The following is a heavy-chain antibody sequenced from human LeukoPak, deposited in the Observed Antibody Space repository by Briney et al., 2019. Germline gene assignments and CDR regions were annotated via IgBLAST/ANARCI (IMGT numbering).Heavy chain of an antibody. CDR1: GGSISSSSYY. D-gene: IGHD5-12*01. J-gene: IGHJ4*02. CDR3: ARHIRGYSGYDG. V-gene: IGHV4-39*01. CDR2: IYYSGST. Sequence: SETLSLTCTVSGGSISSSSYYWGWIRQPPGKGLEWIGSIYYSGSTYYNPSLKSRVTISVDTSKNQFSLKLSSVTAADTAVYYCARHIRGYSGYDGWGQGTLATVSS.